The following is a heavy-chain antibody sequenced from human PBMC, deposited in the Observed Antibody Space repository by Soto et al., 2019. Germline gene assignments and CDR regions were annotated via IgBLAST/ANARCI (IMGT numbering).Heavy chain of an antibody. CDR3: ARETIRTRGFDY. J-gene: IGHJ4*02. Sequence: LILSCAASGFTFSSYCMHWVRQAPGKGLEWVAVIWYDGSNKYYADSVKGRFTISRDNSKNTPYLQMNSLRAEDTAVYYCARETIRTRGFDYWGQGTLVTVSS. V-gene: IGHV3-33*01. CDR1: GFTFSSYC. CDR2: IWYDGSNK. D-gene: IGHD3-10*01.